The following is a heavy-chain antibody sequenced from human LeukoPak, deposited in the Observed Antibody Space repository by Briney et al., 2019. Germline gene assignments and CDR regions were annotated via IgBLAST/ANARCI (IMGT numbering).Heavy chain of an antibody. Sequence: PSETLSLTCTVSGGSISSYYWSWIRQPPGKGLEWIGYIYYSGSTNYNPSLKSRVTISLYTFKNQFSLKLSSLTVADPAVYYCAVGLGQLWSYFDYWGQGTLVTVSS. V-gene: IGHV4-59*01. CDR1: GGSISSYY. CDR2: IYYSGST. D-gene: IGHD5-18*01. CDR3: AVGLGQLWSYFDY. J-gene: IGHJ4*02.